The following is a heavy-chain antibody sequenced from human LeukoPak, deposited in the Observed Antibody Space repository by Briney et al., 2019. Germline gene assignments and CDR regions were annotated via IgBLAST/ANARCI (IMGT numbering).Heavy chain of an antibody. CDR3: ARSYQLRYFDF. CDR1: GGSISSSSYY. J-gene: IGHJ4*02. V-gene: IGHV4-39*01. D-gene: IGHD2-2*01. Sequence: SETLSLTCTVSGGSISSSSYYWGWIRQPPGKGLEWIGSIYYSGSTYYNPSLKSRVTISVDTSKNQFSLKLSSVTAADTAVYYCARSYQLRYFDFWGQGTLVTVSS. CDR2: IYYSGST.